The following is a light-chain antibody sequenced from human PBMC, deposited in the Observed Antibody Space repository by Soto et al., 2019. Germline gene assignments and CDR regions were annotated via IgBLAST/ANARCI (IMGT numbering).Light chain of an antibody. CDR3: AAWDGSLNGWV. J-gene: IGLJ3*02. V-gene: IGLV1-44*01. CDR2: NND. Sequence: QSVLTQAPSASGTPGQRVTISCSGSNSNIGSNPVSWYQQVPGTAPKVLIYNNDQRPSGVPDRLSGSKSGTSASLAIGGLQSEEEADYYCAAWDGSLNGWVFGGGTKVTVL. CDR1: NSNIGSNP.